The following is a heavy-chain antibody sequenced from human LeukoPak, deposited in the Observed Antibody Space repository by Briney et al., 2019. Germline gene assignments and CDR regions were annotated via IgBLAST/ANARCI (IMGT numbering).Heavy chain of an antibody. Sequence: GGSLRLSCAASGFTFSSYSMNWVRQAPGKGLEWVSSISSSSSYIYYADSVKGRFTISRDNAKNSLYLQMNSLRAEDTAVYCCARQQQLDPDYYYYYMDVWGKGTTVTVSS. CDR1: GFTFSSYS. V-gene: IGHV3-21*01. CDR2: ISSSSSYI. D-gene: IGHD6-13*01. J-gene: IGHJ6*03. CDR3: ARQQQLDPDYYYYYMDV.